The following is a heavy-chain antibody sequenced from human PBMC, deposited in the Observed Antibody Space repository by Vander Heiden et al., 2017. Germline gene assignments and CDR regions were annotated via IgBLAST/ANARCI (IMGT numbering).Heavy chain of an antibody. V-gene: IGHV3-33*03. D-gene: IGHD6-19*01. CDR1: GFCFRNYG. CDR3: ASGRGPVTGTYFDY. Sequence: AQLVESGGGVVQRGRSLRLFCAASGFCFRNYGMHWVRQAPGKGLEWVAIIYYDGSNKYYADSVKGRFTISRDNSKNTLFLQMNSLRAEDTAVYYCASGRGPVTGTYFDYWGQGTLVTVSS. J-gene: IGHJ4*02. CDR2: IYYDGSNK.